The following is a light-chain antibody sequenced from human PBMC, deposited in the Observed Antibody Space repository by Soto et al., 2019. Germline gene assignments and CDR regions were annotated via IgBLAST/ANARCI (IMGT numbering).Light chain of an antibody. CDR3: QQYNTWPPRYT. Sequence: EIVMTQSPATLSVSPGGRATLSCRASQSVSNYLAWYQQRPGQPPRLLIYRASTRATGIPARFSGSGSGTEFPLTISSLQSEDFAVYYCQQYNTWPPRYTFGQGTKLEIK. CDR2: RAS. CDR1: QSVSNY. J-gene: IGKJ2*01. V-gene: IGKV3-15*01.